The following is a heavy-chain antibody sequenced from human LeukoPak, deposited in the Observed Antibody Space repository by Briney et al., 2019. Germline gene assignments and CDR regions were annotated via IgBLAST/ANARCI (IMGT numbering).Heavy chain of an antibody. CDR2: MSAYNGNT. Sequence: ASVKVSCKASGYTFTSYGISWVRQAPGQGLEWMGWMSAYNGNTNYAQKFQGRVTMTRDTSISTAYMELSRLRSDDTAVYYCARYKDSGYDFWSGYSPPNYYYYMDVWGKGTTVTVSS. CDR3: ARYKDSGYDFWSGYSPPNYYYYMDV. J-gene: IGHJ6*03. CDR1: GYTFTSYG. D-gene: IGHD3-3*01. V-gene: IGHV1-18*01.